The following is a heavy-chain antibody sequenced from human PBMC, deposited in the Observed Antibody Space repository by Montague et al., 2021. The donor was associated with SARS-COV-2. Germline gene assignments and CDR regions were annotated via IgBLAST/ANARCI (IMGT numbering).Heavy chain of an antibody. CDR2: IYDSGGT. V-gene: IGHV4-4*07. Sequence: SEILSLTCTVSGGSISGYYWSWFRQSAGKGLEWIGRIYDSGGTSYNPSLKSRVTMSVDTSKNQSSLKLSSVTAADTAVYYCVRDQGRSNWNYPDYWGQGTLVTVSS. CDR1: GGSISGYY. J-gene: IGHJ4*02. D-gene: IGHD1-20*01. CDR3: VRDQGRSNWNYPDY.